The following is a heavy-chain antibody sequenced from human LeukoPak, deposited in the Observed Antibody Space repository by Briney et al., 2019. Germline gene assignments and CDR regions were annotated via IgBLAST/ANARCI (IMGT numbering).Heavy chain of an antibody. CDR2: ISSNGGST. Sequence: GGSLRLSCAASGFTFSSYAMYWVRQAPGKGLEYVSAISSNGGSTYYANSVKGRFTISRDNSKNTLYLQMGSLRAEDMAVYYCARYRCSSTSCFVDYWGQGTLVTVSS. CDR3: ARYRCSSTSCFVDY. D-gene: IGHD2-2*01. J-gene: IGHJ4*02. V-gene: IGHV3-64*01. CDR1: GFTFSSYA.